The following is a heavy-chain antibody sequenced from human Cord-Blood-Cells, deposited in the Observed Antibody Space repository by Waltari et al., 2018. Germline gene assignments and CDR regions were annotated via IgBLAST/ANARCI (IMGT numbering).Heavy chain of an antibody. V-gene: IGHV3-23*01. CDR1: GFPFSSYA. CDR2: ISGSGGST. CDR3: AKDLGWATFDY. Sequence: EVQLLESGGGLVQPGGSLRLYCAASGFPFSSYAMSWVGQAPGKGLEWVSAISGSGGSTYYADSVKGRFTISRDNSKNTLYLQMNSLRAEDTAVYYCAKDLGWATFDYWGQGTLVTVSS. D-gene: IGHD5-12*01. J-gene: IGHJ4*02.